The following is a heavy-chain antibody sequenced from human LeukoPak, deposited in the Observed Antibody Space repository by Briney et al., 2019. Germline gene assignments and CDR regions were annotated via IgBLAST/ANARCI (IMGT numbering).Heavy chain of an antibody. CDR2: MNPNSGNT. CDR1: RYTFTSYD. V-gene: IGHV1-8*01. J-gene: IGHJ5*02. D-gene: IGHD5-12*01. CDR3: ARGYGKWLRFPQPNWFDP. Sequence: ASVKVSCKASRYTFTSYDINWVRQATGQGLEWMGWMNPNSGNTGYAQKFQGRVTMTRNTSISTAYMELSSLRSEDTAVYYCARGYGKWLRFPQPNWFDPWGQRTMVTVSS.